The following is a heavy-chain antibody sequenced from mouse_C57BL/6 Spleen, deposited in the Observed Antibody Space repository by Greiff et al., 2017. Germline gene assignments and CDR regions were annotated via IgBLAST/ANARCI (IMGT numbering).Heavy chain of an antibody. J-gene: IGHJ1*03. V-gene: IGHV5-17*01. Sequence: EVKLMESGGGLVKPGGSLKLSCAASGFTFSDYGMHWVRQAPEKGLEWVAYISRGSSTIYYADTVKGRFTISRDNAKNTLFLQMTSLGAEDKAMYYCARPDGSSLDVWGTGTTVTVSS. CDR1: GFTFSDYG. CDR3: ARPDGSSLDV. D-gene: IGHD1-1*01. CDR2: ISRGSSTI.